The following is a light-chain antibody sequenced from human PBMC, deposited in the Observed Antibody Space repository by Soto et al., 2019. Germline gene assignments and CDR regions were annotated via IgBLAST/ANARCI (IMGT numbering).Light chain of an antibody. CDR1: QSISSY. J-gene: IGKJ1*01. CDR3: QQSYSTPPT. V-gene: IGKV1-39*01. CDR2: AAS. Sequence: DIQMTQSPSSLSASVGDRVTITCRASQSISSYLNWYQQKPGKAPKLLIYAASSLQGGIPSRFSGSGSGTDFTLTNSSLQPEDFATYYCQQSYSTPPTFGQGTKVEIK.